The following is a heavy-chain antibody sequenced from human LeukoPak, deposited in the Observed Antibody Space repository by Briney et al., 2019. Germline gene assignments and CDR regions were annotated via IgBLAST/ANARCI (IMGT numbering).Heavy chain of an antibody. D-gene: IGHD2-15*01. CDR1: GFTFSSYT. J-gene: IGHJ4*02. CDR2: ISGSGGNT. Sequence: PGGSLRLSCAASGFTFSSYTMSWVRQAPGKGLEWVSSISGSGGNTYYADSVKGRFSISRDNSKNTLYLQMDSLRAEDTALYYCAKDGRGTDYWGQGTLVTVSS. V-gene: IGHV3-23*01. CDR3: AKDGRGTDY.